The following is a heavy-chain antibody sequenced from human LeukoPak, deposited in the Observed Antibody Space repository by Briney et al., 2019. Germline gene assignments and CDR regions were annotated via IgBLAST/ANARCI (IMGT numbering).Heavy chain of an antibody. CDR3: AREIAAAGTFYYYYMDV. D-gene: IGHD6-13*01. V-gene: IGHV4-59*01. CDR1: GGSISSYY. Sequence: SETLSLTCTVSGGSISSYYWSWIRQPPGKGQEWIGYIYYSGSTNYNPSLKSRVTISVDTSKNQFSLKLSSVTAADTAVYYCAREIAAAGTFYYYYMDVWGKGTTVTVSS. CDR2: IYYSGST. J-gene: IGHJ6*03.